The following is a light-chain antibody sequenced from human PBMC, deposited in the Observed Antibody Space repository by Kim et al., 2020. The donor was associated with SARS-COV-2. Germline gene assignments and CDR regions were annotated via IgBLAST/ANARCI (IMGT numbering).Light chain of an antibody. CDR1: QTINNK. CDR2: DAT. V-gene: IGKV3-15*01. Sequence: SPGERATLSCRASQTINNKLVWYQHKPGQAPRLLIYDATTRATGVPASFIGSGSETDFTLTISSLQSEDFAVYYCQQSNDWPPLTFGQGTKVDIK. J-gene: IGKJ1*01. CDR3: QQSNDWPPLT.